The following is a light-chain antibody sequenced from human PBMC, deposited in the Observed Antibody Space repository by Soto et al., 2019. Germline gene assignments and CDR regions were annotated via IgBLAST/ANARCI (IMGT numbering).Light chain of an antibody. Sequence: DIQMTQSPSSVSASVGDRVTITCRASQAIDSWLAWYQQKPGEAPKLLIFTGSRLHSGVPPRFSGSGSGTDFTLTISSLEPEDFATYYCQQTLSFPPTFGQGTKV. V-gene: IGKV1-12*01. CDR2: TGS. J-gene: IGKJ1*01. CDR3: QQTLSFPPT. CDR1: QAIDSW.